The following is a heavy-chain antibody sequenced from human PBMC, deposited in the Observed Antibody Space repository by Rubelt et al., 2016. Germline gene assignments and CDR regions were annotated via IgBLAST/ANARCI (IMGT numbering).Heavy chain of an antibody. CDR1: GFTFSSCA. CDR2: VSSNGGST. D-gene: IGHD4-17*01. V-gene: IGHV3-64D*06. Sequence: QLVESGGGLVQPGGSLRLSCSASGFTFSSCAMYWVRQAPGKGLEYVSGVSSNGGSTYYADSVKGRFTTSRDNSKNTLYLQMSSLRTEDTALYYCAMTTVNYYYHGMDVWGQGTTVTVSS. CDR3: AMTTVNYYYHGMDV. J-gene: IGHJ6*02.